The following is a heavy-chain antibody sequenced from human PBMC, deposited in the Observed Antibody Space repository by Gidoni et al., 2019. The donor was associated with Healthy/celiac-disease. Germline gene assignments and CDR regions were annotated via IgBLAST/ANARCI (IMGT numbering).Heavy chain of an antibody. Sequence: QLQLQESGPRLVKPSETLSLSCTVSGDSVSNPDYYWGWVRQPPGKGLEWIGTVYYRGTTYYNPSLKSRVTILVHTSLNQFSLRLSSVTAADTAIYDCARDIRYSSSWSHFDFWGQGTLATVS. CDR2: VYYRGTT. D-gene: IGHD6-13*01. J-gene: IGHJ4*02. CDR3: ARDIRYSSSWSHFDF. CDR1: GDSVSNPDYY. V-gene: IGHV4-39*07.